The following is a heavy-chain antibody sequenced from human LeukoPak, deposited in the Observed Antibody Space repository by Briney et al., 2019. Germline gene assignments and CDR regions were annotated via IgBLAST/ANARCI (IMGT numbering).Heavy chain of an antibody. CDR3: ARRYAYYDSPID. V-gene: IGHV4-39*01. Sequence: PSETLSLTCTVSGGSISSSSYYWGWIRQPPGTGLEWIGSIYYTGSTYYNPSLKSRVTISVDTSKNQFSLKLSSVTAADTAVYYCARRYAYYDSPIDWGQGTLVTVSS. D-gene: IGHD3-22*01. J-gene: IGHJ4*02. CDR2: IYYTGST. CDR1: GGSISSSSYY.